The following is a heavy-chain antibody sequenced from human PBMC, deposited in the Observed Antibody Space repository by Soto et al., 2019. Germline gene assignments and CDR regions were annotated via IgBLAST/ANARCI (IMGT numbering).Heavy chain of an antibody. D-gene: IGHD3-10*02. J-gene: IGHJ3*01. V-gene: IGHV3-15*01. Sequence: EVLLVESGGGLVKPGGSLRLSCAASGFAFTYACMTWVRQAPGKGLEWVGHIRSNIDGATTAYAAPVKGRFTFSRDESKNTVYLQMNSLITEDTAVYYCTTDWGSVTHYVRAFDVWGQGTMVTVSS. CDR3: TTDWGSVTHYVRAFDV. CDR2: IRSNIDGATT. CDR1: GFAFTYAC.